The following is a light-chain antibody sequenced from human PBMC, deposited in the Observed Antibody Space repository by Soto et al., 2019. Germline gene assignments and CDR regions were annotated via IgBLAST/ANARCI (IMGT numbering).Light chain of an antibody. CDR3: QQTYSTTWT. CDR1: QSISTY. CDR2: AAS. Sequence: DIQMTQSLSSLSASVGDRVTITCRASQSISTYLAWYQQKPGKAPNLLIYAASSLESGVPSRFSGSGSGTDFTLTISNLQPEDFATYFCQQTYSTTWTFGQGTKVEIK. V-gene: IGKV1-39*01. J-gene: IGKJ1*01.